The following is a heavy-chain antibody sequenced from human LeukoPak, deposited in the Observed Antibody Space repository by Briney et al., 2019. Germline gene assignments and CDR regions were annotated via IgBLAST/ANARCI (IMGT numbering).Heavy chain of an antibody. V-gene: IGHV4-4*02. J-gene: IGHJ4*02. Sequence: SETLSLTCAVSGGSISSSNWWSWVRQPPGKGLEWIGEIYHSGSTNYNPSLKSRVTISVDTSKNQFSLKLSSVTAADTAVYYCARDPYSSSWGFDYWGQGTLVTVSS. D-gene: IGHD6-13*01. CDR2: IYHSGST. CDR3: ARDPYSSSWGFDY. CDR1: GGSISSSNW.